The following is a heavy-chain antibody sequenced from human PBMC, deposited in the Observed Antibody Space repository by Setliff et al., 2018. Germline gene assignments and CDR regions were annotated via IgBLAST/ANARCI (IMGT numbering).Heavy chain of an antibody. Sequence: KVSCKTSGYSFTGYYMHWVRQAPGQGLEWMGIIHTGGGSASYAQKFQGRVTMTSDTSTSTVYMEVNIVTSDDTAIYYCARGGLAAAGRKGVFEYWGQGTVVIVSS. CDR3: ARGGLAAAGRKGVFEY. D-gene: IGHD6-13*01. V-gene: IGHV1-46*01. CDR1: GYSFTGYY. J-gene: IGHJ4*02. CDR2: IHTGGGSA.